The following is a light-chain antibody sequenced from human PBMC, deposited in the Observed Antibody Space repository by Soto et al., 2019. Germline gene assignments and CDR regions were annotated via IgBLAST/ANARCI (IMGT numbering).Light chain of an antibody. Sequence: EIVLTQSPATLSLSPGERATLSCRVSQSVSSYLAWYQQKPGQAPRLLIYVASNRATGIPARFSGSGSGTDFTLTISSLEPEDFAVYYCQQRSNWPPVYTFGQGTKLEIK. CDR2: VAS. CDR3: QQRSNWPPVYT. J-gene: IGKJ2*01. CDR1: QSVSSY. V-gene: IGKV3-11*01.